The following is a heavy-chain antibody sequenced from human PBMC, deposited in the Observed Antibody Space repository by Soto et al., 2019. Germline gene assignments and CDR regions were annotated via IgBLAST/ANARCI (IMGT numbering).Heavy chain of an antibody. CDR2: ISGNGGTT. V-gene: IGHV3-23*01. CDR3: AKGKSHTLFGVDTLFDY. J-gene: IGHJ4*02. CDR1: GFTFNSYA. D-gene: IGHD3-3*01. Sequence: GGSLRLSCAASGFTFNSYAMSWVRQAPGKGLEWVSLISGNGGTTNYADSVKGRFTISRDNSKKKLFLQMDSLRAEDTAVYYCAKGKSHTLFGVDTLFDYWGQGTLITVSS.